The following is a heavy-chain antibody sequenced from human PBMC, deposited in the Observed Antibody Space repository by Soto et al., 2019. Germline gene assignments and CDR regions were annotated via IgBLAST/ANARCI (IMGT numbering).Heavy chain of an antibody. CDR2: ISAYNGNT. Sequence: ASVKVSCKASGYTFTSYGISWVRQAPGQGLEWMGWISAYNGNTNYAQNFQGRVTMTTDTSTSTAYMELRSLRFDDTAVYYCARDLGGFMDVWGQGTKVTVSS. J-gene: IGHJ6*02. D-gene: IGHD3-16*01. CDR1: GYTFTSYG. CDR3: ARDLGGFMDV. V-gene: IGHV1-18*01.